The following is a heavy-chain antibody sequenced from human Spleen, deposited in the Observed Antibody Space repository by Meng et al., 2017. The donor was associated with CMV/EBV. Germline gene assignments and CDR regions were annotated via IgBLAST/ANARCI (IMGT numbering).Heavy chain of an antibody. D-gene: IGHD6-13*01. V-gene: IGHV3-9*01. CDR2: VTWNSGKI. CDR1: GFSFDVHA. CDR3: TRDMYSATTHYYYYYAMDA. J-gene: IGHJ6*02. Sequence: GGSLRLSCAASGFSFDVHAMHWVPQAPGKGPAWVSGVTWNSGKILYAESVKGRFIISRDNVRNTLYLQMNSLRTEDTALYYCTRDMYSATTHYYYYYAMDAWGRGTTVTVSS.